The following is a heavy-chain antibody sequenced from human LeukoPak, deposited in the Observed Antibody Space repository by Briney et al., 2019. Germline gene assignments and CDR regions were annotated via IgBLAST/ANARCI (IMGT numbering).Heavy chain of an antibody. D-gene: IGHD1-1*01. CDR3: ARDRGTTGTPDDAFDI. V-gene: IGHV1-8*03. CDR2: MNPNSGDT. CDR1: GYTFTSYD. J-gene: IGHJ3*02. Sequence: ASVKVSCKASGYTFTSYDINWVRQATGQGLEWMGWMNPNSGDTGYAQKFQRRVTITRNTSISTAYMELSSLRSEDTAVYYCARDRGTTGTPDDAFDIWGQGTMVTASS.